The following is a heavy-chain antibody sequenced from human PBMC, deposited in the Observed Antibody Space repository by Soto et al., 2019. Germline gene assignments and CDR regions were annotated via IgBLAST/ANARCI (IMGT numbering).Heavy chain of an antibody. D-gene: IGHD4-17*01. J-gene: IGHJ3*02. V-gene: IGHV4-39*07. CDR1: GGSISSSSYY. CDR2: IYYSGST. CDR3: ARQYGDYVRGAFDI. Sequence: SETLSLTCTVSGGSISSSSYYWGWIRQPPGKGLEWIGCIYYSGSTNYNPSLKSRVTISVDTSKNQFSLKLSSVTAADTAVYYCARQYGDYVRGAFDIWGQGTMVTVSS.